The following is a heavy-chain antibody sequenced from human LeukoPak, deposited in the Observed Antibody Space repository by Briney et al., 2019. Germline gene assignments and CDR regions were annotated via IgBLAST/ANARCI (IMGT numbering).Heavy chain of an antibody. CDR1: GYTFTSYG. J-gene: IGHJ4*02. CDR3: ARAGRDGYNYNLYYFDY. V-gene: IGHV1-18*01. D-gene: IGHD5-24*01. Sequence: ASVKVSCKASGYTFTSYGISWVRQAPGQGLEWMGWISAYNGNTNYAQKLQGRVTMTTDTSTSTAYMELSSLRSEDTAVYYCARAGRDGYNYNLYYFDYWGQGTLVTVSS. CDR2: ISAYNGNT.